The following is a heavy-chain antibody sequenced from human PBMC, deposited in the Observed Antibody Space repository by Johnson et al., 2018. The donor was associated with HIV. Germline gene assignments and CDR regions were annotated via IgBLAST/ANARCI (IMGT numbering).Heavy chain of an antibody. V-gene: IGHV3-30*04. CDR2: ISYDGSNQ. J-gene: IGHJ3*02. D-gene: IGHD6-6*01. CDR3: ARETIYSSFPGAFDI. Sequence: QVQLVESGGGVVQPGRSLRLSCAASGFTFSSYAMHWVRQAPGKGLEWVAVISYDGSNQYYADSVKGRFSISRDNSENTLYLQMNSLRAEDTAVYYCARETIYSSFPGAFDIWGQGTMVNVSS. CDR1: GFTFSSYA.